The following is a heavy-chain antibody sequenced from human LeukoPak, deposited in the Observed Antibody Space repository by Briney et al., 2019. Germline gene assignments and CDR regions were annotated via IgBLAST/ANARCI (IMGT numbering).Heavy chain of an antibody. CDR1: GGSISSSSYY. Sequence: PSETLSLTCTVSGGSISSSSYYWGWIRQPPGKGLEWIGSIYYSGSTYYNPSLKSRVTISVDTSKNQFSLKLSSVTAADTAVYYCARHDQISVAAADYWGQGTLVTVSS. CDR3: ARHDQISVAAADY. CDR2: IYYSGST. J-gene: IGHJ4*02. D-gene: IGHD6-13*01. V-gene: IGHV4-39*01.